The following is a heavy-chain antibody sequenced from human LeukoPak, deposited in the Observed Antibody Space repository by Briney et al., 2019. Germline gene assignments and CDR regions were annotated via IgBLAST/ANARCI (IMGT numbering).Heavy chain of an antibody. CDR3: ARMVCSSTSCYLGVVESNWFDP. Sequence: SVKVSCKASGGTFSSYAISWVRQAPGQGLEWMGGIIPIFGTANYAQKFQGRVTITTDESTSTAYMELSSLRSEDTAVYYCARMVCSSTSCYLGVVESNWFDPWGQGTLVTVSS. J-gene: IGHJ5*02. V-gene: IGHV1-69*05. D-gene: IGHD2-2*01. CDR2: IIPIFGTA. CDR1: GGTFSSYA.